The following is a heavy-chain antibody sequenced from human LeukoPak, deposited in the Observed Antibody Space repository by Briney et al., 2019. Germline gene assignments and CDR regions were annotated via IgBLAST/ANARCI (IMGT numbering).Heavy chain of an antibody. D-gene: IGHD2-2*01. J-gene: IGHJ5*02. CDR3: SRLYCTTSSCGRFDP. V-gene: IGHV4-39*01. Sequence: SETLSLTCTVSGVSISSSGYYWAWIRQPPGKGLEWIGTLYYSGITYFKPALKSRVTISVDTSKNQFSLKLTSVTAADTAVYYCSRLYCTTSSCGRFDPWGQGTLVTVSS. CDR1: GVSISSSGYY. CDR2: LYYSGIT.